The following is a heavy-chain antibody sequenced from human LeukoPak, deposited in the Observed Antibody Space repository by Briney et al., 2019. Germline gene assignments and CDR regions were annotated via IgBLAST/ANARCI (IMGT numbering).Heavy chain of an antibody. CDR1: GFTFSSYS. Sequence: GGSLRLSCAASGFTFSSYSMNWVRQAPGKGLEWVSSISSSSSYIYYADSVKGRFTISRDNAKNSLYLQMNSLRAEDTAVYYCAKGVSGYDYNDAFDIWGQGTMVTVSS. CDR2: ISSSSSYI. CDR3: AKGVSGYDYNDAFDI. V-gene: IGHV3-21*04. D-gene: IGHD5-12*01. J-gene: IGHJ3*02.